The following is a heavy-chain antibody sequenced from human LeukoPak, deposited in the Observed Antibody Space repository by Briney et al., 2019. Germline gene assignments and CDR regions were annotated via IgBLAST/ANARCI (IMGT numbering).Heavy chain of an antibody. D-gene: IGHD6-13*01. J-gene: IGHJ6*02. CDR1: GFTFSSYW. CDR2: INSDGSST. V-gene: IGHV3-74*01. Sequence: GGSLRLSCAASGFTFSSYWMHWVRQAPGRGLVWVSRINSDGSSTSYADSVKGRFTISRDNAKNTLYLQMNSLRAEDTAVYYCAREGVWRQQLVDYYYGMDVWGQGTTVTVSS. CDR3: AREGVWRQQLVDYYYGMDV.